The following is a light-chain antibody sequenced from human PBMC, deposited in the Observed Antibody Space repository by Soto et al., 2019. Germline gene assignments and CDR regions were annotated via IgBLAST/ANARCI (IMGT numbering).Light chain of an antibody. CDR1: SSDVGGYNY. V-gene: IGLV2-14*01. Sequence: QSALTQPASVSGSPGRSITIACTGTSSDVGGYNYVSWYQQHPGKAPKVMIYEVSHRPSGVSDRFSGSKSGNTASLTISGLQAEDEADYYCSSYTTSSTLVVFGGGTKLTVL. J-gene: IGLJ2*01. CDR2: EVS. CDR3: SSYTTSSTLVV.